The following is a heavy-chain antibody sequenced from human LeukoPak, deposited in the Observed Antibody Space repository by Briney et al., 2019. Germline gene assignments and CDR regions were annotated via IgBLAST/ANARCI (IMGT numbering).Heavy chain of an antibody. CDR3: AREVGGGGSLGFDY. Sequence: PGGSLRLSCAASGFTFSSYWMSWVRQAPGKGLEWVANIKQDGSEKYYVDSVKGRFTISRDNAKNSLYLQMNSLRAEDTAVYYCAREVGGGGSLGFDYWGQGTLVTVSS. J-gene: IGHJ4*02. V-gene: IGHV3-7*01. CDR1: GFTFSSYW. D-gene: IGHD2-15*01. CDR2: IKQDGSEK.